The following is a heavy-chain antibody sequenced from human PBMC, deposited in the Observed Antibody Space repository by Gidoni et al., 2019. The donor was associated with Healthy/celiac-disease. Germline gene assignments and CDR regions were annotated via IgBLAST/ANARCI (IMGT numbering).Heavy chain of an antibody. CDR2: IKQDGSEK. V-gene: IGHV3-7*01. J-gene: IGHJ4*02. D-gene: IGHD3-3*01. CDR1: AFTFSSYW. CDR3: ARGGGDFWSGYYQYYFDY. Sequence: EVQLVESGGGLVQPGGSLRLSCAASAFTFSSYWMSWVRQAPGKGREWVANIKQDGSEKYYVDSVKGRFTISRDNAKNSLYLQMNSLRAEDTAVYYCARGGGDFWSGYYQYYFDYWGQGTLVTVSS.